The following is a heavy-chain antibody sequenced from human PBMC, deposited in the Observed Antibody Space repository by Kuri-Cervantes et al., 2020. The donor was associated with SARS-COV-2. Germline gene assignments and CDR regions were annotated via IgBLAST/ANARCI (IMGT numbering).Heavy chain of an antibody. J-gene: IGHJ4*02. CDR1: GGSISSYY. CDR2: IYYSGST. Sequence: GSLRLSCTVSGGSISSYYWSWIRQPPGKGLEWIGYIYYSGSTNYNPSLKSRVTISVDTSKNQFSLKLSSVTAADTAVYYCARGGYSYSAYFDYWGQGTLVTVSS. V-gene: IGHV4-59*01. CDR3: ARGGYSYSAYFDY. D-gene: IGHD5-18*01.